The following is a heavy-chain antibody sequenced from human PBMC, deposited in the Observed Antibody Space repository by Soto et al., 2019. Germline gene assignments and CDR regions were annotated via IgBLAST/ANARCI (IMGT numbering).Heavy chain of an antibody. J-gene: IGHJ5*02. D-gene: IGHD6-19*01. Sequence: QVQLEQSGAEVKKPGSSVKVSCKASGDTLNNFFVSWVRQAPGHGLEWVGGIIPLFRRPSRAEKFQDRVIISADASTRSAYLELFDLTPDDTTVYYCVRDVGSVAGPLDPWGQGTLVTVSS. CDR2: IIPLFRRP. V-gene: IGHV1-69*01. CDR3: VRDVGSVAGPLDP. CDR1: GDTLNNFF.